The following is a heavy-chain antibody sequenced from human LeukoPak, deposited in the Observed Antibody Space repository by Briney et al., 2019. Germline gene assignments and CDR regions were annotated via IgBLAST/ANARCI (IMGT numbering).Heavy chain of an antibody. V-gene: IGHV3-48*01. CDR2: ISSSSSTI. D-gene: IGHD2-2*02. J-gene: IGHJ4*02. CDR3: ARDSPAAIDY. CDR1: GFTFSSYS. Sequence: GGSLRLSCAASGFTFSSYSMNWVRQAPGKGLEWVSYISSSSSTIYYADSVKGRFTISRDNAKNSLYLQMNSLIAEDKAVNYCARDSPAAIDYWGQGTLVTVSS.